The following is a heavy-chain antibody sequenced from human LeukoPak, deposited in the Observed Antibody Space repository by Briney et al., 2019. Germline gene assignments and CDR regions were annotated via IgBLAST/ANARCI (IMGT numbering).Heavy chain of an antibody. CDR2: INHSGST. D-gene: IGHD2-15*01. J-gene: IGHJ4*02. Sequence: PSETLSLTCAVYGGSFSGYYWSWIRQPPGKGLEWIGEINHSGSTNYNPSLKSRVTISVDTSKNQFSLKLSSVTAADTAVYYCARGFCTSGRCSKYDYWGQGTLVTVSS. V-gene: IGHV4-34*01. CDR3: ARGFCTSGRCSKYDY. CDR1: GGSFSGYY.